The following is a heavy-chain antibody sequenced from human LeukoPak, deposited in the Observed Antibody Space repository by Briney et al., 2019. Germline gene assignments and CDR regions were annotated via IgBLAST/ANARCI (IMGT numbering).Heavy chain of an antibody. CDR1: GFTFSSYA. J-gene: IGHJ4*02. CDR3: ARVRYCSSTSCYAPDY. Sequence: PGRSLRLSCAASGFTFSSYAMHWVRQAPGKGLEWVAVISYDGSNKYYADSVKGRFTISRDNSKNTLYLQMNSLRAEDTAVYYCARVRYCSSTSCYAPDYWGQGTLVTVSS. CDR2: ISYDGSNK. D-gene: IGHD2-2*01. V-gene: IGHV3-30-3*01.